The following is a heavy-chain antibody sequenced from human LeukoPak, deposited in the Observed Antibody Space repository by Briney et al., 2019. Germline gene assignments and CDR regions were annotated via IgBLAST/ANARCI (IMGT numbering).Heavy chain of an antibody. CDR3: ARSSSRPLDY. J-gene: IGHJ4*02. CDR1: GYTFTGYY. V-gene: IGHV1-2*06. D-gene: IGHD6-13*01. Sequence: ASVKVSCKASGYTFTGYYMHWVRQAPGQGLEWMGRINPNSGGTNYAQQFQGRATMTRDTSISTAYMEMSRLRSDDTAVYYCARSSSRPLDYWGQGTLVTASS. CDR2: INPNSGGT.